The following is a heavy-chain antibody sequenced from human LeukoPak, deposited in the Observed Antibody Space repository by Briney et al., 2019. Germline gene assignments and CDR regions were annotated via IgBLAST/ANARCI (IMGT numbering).Heavy chain of an antibody. V-gene: IGHV5-51*01. Sequence: GESLQISCQGSGYSFTSYWIGWVRQMPGKGLEWMGIIYPGDSDTRYSPSFQGQATISADKSISTAYLQWSSLKASDTAMYYCASEDDSSSWYYWGQGTLVTVSS. D-gene: IGHD6-13*01. CDR1: GYSFTSYW. J-gene: IGHJ4*02. CDR3: ASEDDSSSWYY. CDR2: IYPGDSDT.